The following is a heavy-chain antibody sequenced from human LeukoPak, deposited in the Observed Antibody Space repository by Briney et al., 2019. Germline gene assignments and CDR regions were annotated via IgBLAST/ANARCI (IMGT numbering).Heavy chain of an antibody. D-gene: IGHD5-18*01. CDR1: DGSFSSYY. CDR3: ARSEYSYGADAFDI. CDR2: INHSGST. Sequence: SETLPLTCGVYDGSFSSYYWSWIRQPPGKGLEWIGEINHSGSTNYNPSLKSRLTISVDTSKTQFSLKLSSVTAADTAVYYCARSEYSYGADAFDIWGQGTMVTVSS. V-gene: IGHV4-34*01. J-gene: IGHJ3*02.